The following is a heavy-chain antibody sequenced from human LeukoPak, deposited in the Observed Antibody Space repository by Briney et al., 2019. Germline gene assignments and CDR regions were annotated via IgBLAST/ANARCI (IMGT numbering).Heavy chain of an antibody. CDR3: VRDYNRGIVGSGWGLDR. J-gene: IGHJ4*02. D-gene: IGHD6-19*01. CDR2: LYYSGST. CDR1: GGSISSSSHY. Sequence: PSETLSLTCTVSGGSISSSSHYWGWIRQPPGKGLEWLGSLYYSGSTYYNPSLKSRVTISVDTAKNQFSLKLFSVTAADTAFYYCVRDYNRGIVGSGWGLDRWGLGTLVTVSS. V-gene: IGHV4-39*07.